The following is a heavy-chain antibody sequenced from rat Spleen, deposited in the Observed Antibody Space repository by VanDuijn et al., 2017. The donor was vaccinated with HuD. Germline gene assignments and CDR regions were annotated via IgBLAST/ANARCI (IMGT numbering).Heavy chain of an antibody. Sequence: VQLVESGRGLVQSKESLKISCAASGFTFSNAAMYWVRQAPGKGLEWVARIRTRANNYATYYADSVKGRFTISRDDSKSMVYLQMDNLKTEDTAMYYCTAASNEYWGQGVMVTVSS. CDR1: GFTFSNAA. J-gene: IGHJ2*01. CDR3: TAASNEY. CDR2: IRTRANNYAT. V-gene: IGHV10-5*01. D-gene: IGHD3-1*01.